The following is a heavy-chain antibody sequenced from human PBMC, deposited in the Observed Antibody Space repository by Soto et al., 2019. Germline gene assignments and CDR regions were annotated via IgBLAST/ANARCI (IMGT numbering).Heavy chain of an antibody. J-gene: IGHJ4*02. CDR3: ARVQEDFDY. V-gene: IGHV3-30-3*01. CDR1: GFTFSSYA. Sequence: GSLRLSCAASGFTFSSYAMHWVRQAPGKGLEWVAVISYDGSNKYYADSVKGRFTISRDNSKNTLYLQMNSLRAEDTAVYYCARVQEDFDYWGQGTLVTVSS. CDR2: ISYDGSNK.